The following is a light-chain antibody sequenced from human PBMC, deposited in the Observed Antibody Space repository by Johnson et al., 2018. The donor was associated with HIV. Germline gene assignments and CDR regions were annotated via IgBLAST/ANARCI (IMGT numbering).Light chain of an antibody. Sequence: QSVLTQPPSVSAAPGQKVTISCSGSSSNIGNNYVSWYQQLPGTAPKLLIYDNNKRPSGIPDQFSGSKSGTSATLGITGLQTGDEADYYCGTWYSSLSAGVFGTGTKVTVL. J-gene: IGLJ1*01. CDR3: GTWYSSLSAGV. CDR2: DNN. CDR1: SSNIGNNY. V-gene: IGLV1-51*01.